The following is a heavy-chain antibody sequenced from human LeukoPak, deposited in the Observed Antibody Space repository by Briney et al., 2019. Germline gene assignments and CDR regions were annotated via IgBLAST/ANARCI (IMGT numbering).Heavy chain of an antibody. Sequence: GGSLRLSCAASGFTVSSNYMTWVRQAPGKGLEWVSVIYKNAITYYADTVKGRFTISRDNSKNMLYLQMNSLRADDTAVYYCARSLRVRGVPDYMDVWGQGTMVTVSS. CDR1: GFTVSSNY. V-gene: IGHV3-53*01. CDR2: IYKNAIT. CDR3: ARSLRVRGVPDYMDV. D-gene: IGHD3-10*01. J-gene: IGHJ3*01.